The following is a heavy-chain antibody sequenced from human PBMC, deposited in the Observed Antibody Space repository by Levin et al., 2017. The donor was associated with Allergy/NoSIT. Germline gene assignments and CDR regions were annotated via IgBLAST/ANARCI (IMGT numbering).Heavy chain of an antibody. J-gene: IGHJ5*02. Sequence: PGESLKISCAASGFTFSSYAMSWVRQAPGKGLEWVSAISGSGGSTYYADSVKGRFTISRDNSKNTLYLQMNSLRAEDTAVYYCAKGPGETDFLPNWFDPWGQGTLVTVSS. D-gene: IGHD3-10*01. CDR2: ISGSGGST. CDR3: AKGPGETDFLPNWFDP. CDR1: GFTFSSYA. V-gene: IGHV3-23*01.